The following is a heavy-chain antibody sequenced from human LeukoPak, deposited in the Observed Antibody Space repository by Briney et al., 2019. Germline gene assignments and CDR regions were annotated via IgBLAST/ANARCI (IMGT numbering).Heavy chain of an antibody. J-gene: IGHJ4*02. CDR3: ALNTGPDY. CDR1: GYSISSGYY. Sequence: SETLSLTCAVSGYSISSGYYCGWIRQHPGSGLEWIGSIYNSCSTYYNPSPMSRATISVDTSKSQVSLKLSSVSAAATAVYYCALNTGPDYWGQGTLVTVSS. CDR2: IYNSCST. D-gene: IGHD1-1*01. V-gene: IGHV4-38-2*01.